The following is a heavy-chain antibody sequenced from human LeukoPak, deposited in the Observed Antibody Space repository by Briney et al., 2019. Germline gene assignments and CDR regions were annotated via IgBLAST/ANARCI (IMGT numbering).Heavy chain of an antibody. CDR2: IRYDGNAI. Sequence: GGSLRLSCAASGFTFSSYAMHWVRQAPGKGLEWVAFIRYDGNAIYYADSVKGRFTISRDDSKNTLYLQMNSLRVEDTAVYYCAKDLATFGMVALYYFGSWGQGTLVTVSS. CDR1: GFTFSSYA. V-gene: IGHV3-30*02. J-gene: IGHJ4*02. CDR3: AKDLATFGMVALYYFGS. D-gene: IGHD3-3*01.